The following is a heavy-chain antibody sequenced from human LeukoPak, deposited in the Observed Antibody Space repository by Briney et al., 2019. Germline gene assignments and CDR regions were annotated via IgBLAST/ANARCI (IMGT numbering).Heavy chain of an antibody. D-gene: IGHD6-19*01. CDR2: ISGSGGST. Sequence: GGSLRLSCAASGFTFSDSWMSWVRQAPGKGLEWVSAISGSGGSTYYADSVKGRFTISRDNSKNTLYLQMNSLRAEDTAVYYCAKDDLGGSSGWYYFDYWGQGTLVTVSS. V-gene: IGHV3-23*01. CDR3: AKDDLGGSSGWYYFDY. J-gene: IGHJ4*02. CDR1: GFTFSDSW.